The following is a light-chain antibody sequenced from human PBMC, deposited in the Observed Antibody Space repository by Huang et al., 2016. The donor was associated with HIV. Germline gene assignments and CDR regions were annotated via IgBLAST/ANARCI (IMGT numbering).Light chain of an antibody. CDR2: GAS. V-gene: IGKV3-15*01. J-gene: IGKJ1*01. Sequence: IVMTQSPATLSVSPGESATLSCRASQYVATNLAWYQQRPGQAPRLLITGASTRATGLPTRFSGSGSGTDFTLTITSLQSEDFAIYYCQQYNKQWTFGQGTKVEIK. CDR1: QYVATN. CDR3: QQYNKQWT.